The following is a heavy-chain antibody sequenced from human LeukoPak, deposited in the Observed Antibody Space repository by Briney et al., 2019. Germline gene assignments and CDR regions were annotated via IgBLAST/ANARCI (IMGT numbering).Heavy chain of an antibody. CDR1: GFTFSSYS. Sequence: GGSLRLSCAASGFTFSSYSMNWVRQAPGKGLEWVSAIGGSGGSTYYADSVKGRFTISRDNSKNTLYLQMNSLRAEDTAVYYCAKSQTGYDFWSGPGAFDIWGQGTMVTVSS. V-gene: IGHV3-23*01. CDR2: IGGSGGST. CDR3: AKSQTGYDFWSGPGAFDI. J-gene: IGHJ3*02. D-gene: IGHD3-3*01.